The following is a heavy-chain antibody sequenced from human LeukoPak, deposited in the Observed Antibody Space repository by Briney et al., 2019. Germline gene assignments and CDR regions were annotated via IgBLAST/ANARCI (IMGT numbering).Heavy chain of an antibody. V-gene: IGHV3-7*01. D-gene: IGHD2-15*01. J-gene: IGHJ4*02. CDR1: GFTFSSSW. CDR2: IKEGGSEK. Sequence: GGSLRLSCAASGFTFSSSWMTWVRQAPGKGLEWVANIKEGGSEKYYVDSVKGRFTISRDNAKNSLYLQMNSLRAEDTAVYYCARDQRASPAAADYWGQGTLVTVSS. CDR3: ARDQRASPAAADY.